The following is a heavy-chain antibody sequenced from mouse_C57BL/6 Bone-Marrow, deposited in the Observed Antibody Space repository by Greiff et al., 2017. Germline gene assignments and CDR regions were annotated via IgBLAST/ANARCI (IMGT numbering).Heavy chain of an antibody. J-gene: IGHJ1*03. CDR3: ARALCYWYFDV. V-gene: IGHV1-59*01. CDR2: IDPSDSYT. CDR1: GYTFTSYW. Sequence: QVQLQQPGAELVRPGTSVKLSCKASGYTFTSYWMHWVKQRPGQGLEWIGVIDPSDSYTNYNQKFKGKATLTGDTSSSTAYMQLSSLTSEDSAVYYCARALCYWYFDVWGTGTTVTVSS.